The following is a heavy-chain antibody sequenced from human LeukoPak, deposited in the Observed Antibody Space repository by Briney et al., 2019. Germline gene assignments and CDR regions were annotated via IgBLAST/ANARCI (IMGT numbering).Heavy chain of an antibody. Sequence: GGSLRLSCAASGFTFSSYSMNWVRQAPGKGLEWVSSISSSSSYIYYADSVKGRFTISRDNAKNSLYLQMNSLRAEDTAVYYCAREHSSWEGYYYYYMDVWGKGTTVTVSS. CDR3: AREHSSWEGYYYYYMDV. V-gene: IGHV3-21*01. CDR2: ISSSSSYI. D-gene: IGHD6-13*01. J-gene: IGHJ6*03. CDR1: GFTFSSYS.